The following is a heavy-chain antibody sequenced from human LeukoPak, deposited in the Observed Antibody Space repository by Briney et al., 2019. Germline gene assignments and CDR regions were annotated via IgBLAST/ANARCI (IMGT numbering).Heavy chain of an antibody. CDR3: ARDGSDFWSGYSKFDYYYYYMDV. V-gene: IGHV3-30*04. CDR2: ISYDGSNK. Sequence: GGSLRLSCAASGFTFSSYAMHWVRQAPGKGLERVAVISYDGSNKYYADSVKGRFTISRDNSKNTLYLQMNSLRAEDTAVYYCARDGSDFWSGYSKFDYYYYYMDVWGKGTTVTVSS. J-gene: IGHJ6*03. CDR1: GFTFSSYA. D-gene: IGHD3-3*01.